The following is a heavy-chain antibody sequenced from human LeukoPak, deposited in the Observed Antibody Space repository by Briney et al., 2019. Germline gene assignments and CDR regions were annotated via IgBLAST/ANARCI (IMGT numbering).Heavy chain of an antibody. CDR2: IYSSGST. V-gene: IGHV4-59*01. Sequence: SETLSLTCTVSGGSISGNFWSWIRQPPAKGLEWIGYIYSSGSTSYNPSLKRRVTISLVTSKHQFSLKLTSVTAADTAVYYCARVTTIFGVDIYYFDYWGQGTLVTVSS. CDR3: ARVTTIFGVDIYYFDY. CDR1: GGSISGNF. D-gene: IGHD3-3*01. J-gene: IGHJ4*02.